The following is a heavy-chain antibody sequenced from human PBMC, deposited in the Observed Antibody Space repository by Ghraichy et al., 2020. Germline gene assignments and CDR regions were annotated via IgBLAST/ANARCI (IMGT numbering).Heavy chain of an antibody. V-gene: IGHV4-39*01. J-gene: IGHJ6*02. CDR3: ARHGANEYSLGYYYYFFPMDV. D-gene: IGHD5-18*01. Sequence: SETLSLTCTVSGGSISSSSYYWGWIRQPPGKGLEWIGGIYYTGTTFYNPSLKSRVTISVATSKNQFSLDLRSVTAADTAVYYCARHGANEYSLGYYYYFFPMDVWGQGTTVTVSS. CDR2: IYYTGTT. CDR1: GGSISSSSYY.